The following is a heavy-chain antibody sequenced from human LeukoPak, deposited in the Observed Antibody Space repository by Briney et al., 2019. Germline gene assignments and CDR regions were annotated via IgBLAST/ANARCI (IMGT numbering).Heavy chain of an antibody. CDR1: GGSISSYY. CDR3: ARAGLGYGDYAAPFDP. J-gene: IGHJ5*02. V-gene: IGHV4-59*01. CDR2: IYYSGST. D-gene: IGHD4-17*01. Sequence: SETLSLTCTVSGGSISSYYWSWIRQPPGKGLEWIGYIYYSGSTNYNPSLKSRVTISLDTSKNQFSLKLSSVTAADTAVYYCARAGLGYGDYAAPFDPWGQGTLVTVSS.